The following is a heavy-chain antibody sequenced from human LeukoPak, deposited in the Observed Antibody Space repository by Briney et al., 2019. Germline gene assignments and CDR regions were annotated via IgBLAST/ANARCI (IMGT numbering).Heavy chain of an antibody. V-gene: IGHV3-66*01. Sequence: TGGSLRLSCAASGFTVSSNYMSWVRQAPGKGLEWVSVIYSGGSTYYADSVKGRFTISRDNSKNTLYLQINSLRAEDTAVYYCARGRRGIVGATTYYYFDYWGQGTLVTVSS. CDR3: ARGRRGIVGATTYYYFDY. D-gene: IGHD1-26*01. CDR1: GFTVSSNY. J-gene: IGHJ4*02. CDR2: IYSGGST.